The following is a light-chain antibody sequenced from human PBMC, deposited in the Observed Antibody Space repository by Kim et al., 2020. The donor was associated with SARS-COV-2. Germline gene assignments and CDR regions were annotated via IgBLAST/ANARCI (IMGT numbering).Light chain of an antibody. Sequence: SLSPGERATLACRASQSVSSYLAWYQQKPGQAPRLLIHDASNRATGIPARFSGSGSGTDFTLTISSLEPEDFAVYYCQQRSNWPTFGQGTKVDIK. V-gene: IGKV3-11*01. CDR1: QSVSSY. J-gene: IGKJ1*01. CDR3: QQRSNWPT. CDR2: DAS.